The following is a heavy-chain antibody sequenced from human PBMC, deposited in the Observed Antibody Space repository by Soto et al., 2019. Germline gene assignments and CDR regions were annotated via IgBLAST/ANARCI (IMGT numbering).Heavy chain of an antibody. V-gene: IGHV4-39*01. CDR3: ARQSYCSSTSCRTDAFDI. D-gene: IGHD2-2*01. Sequence: SETLSLTCTVSGGSISSSSYYWGWIRQPPGKGLEWIGSIYYSGSTYYNPSLKSRVTISVATSKNQFSLKLSSVTAADTAVYYCARQSYCSSTSCRTDAFDIWGQGTMVTVSS. CDR2: IYYSGST. J-gene: IGHJ3*02. CDR1: GGSISSSSYY.